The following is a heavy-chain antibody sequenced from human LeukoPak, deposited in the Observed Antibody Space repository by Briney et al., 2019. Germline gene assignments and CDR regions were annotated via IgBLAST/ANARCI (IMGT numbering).Heavy chain of an antibody. CDR1: GYSFTNYW. CDR3: VRHDYFDSRGYYYKELDI. J-gene: IGHJ3*02. V-gene: IGHV5-51*01. D-gene: IGHD3-22*01. CDR2: VYLGDSDT. Sequence: GESLKISCKGSGYSFTNYWIGWVRQMPGKGLEWMWIVYLGDSDTRYSPSFQGQVTISADKSISTAYLQWSSLKASDTAMYYCVRHDYFDSRGYYYKELDIWGQGTMVTVSS.